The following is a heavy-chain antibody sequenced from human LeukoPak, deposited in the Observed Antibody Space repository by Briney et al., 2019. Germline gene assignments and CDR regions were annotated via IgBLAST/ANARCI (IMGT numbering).Heavy chain of an antibody. CDR2: IYHVGSP. V-gene: IGHV4-39*01. D-gene: IGHD2-21*01. Sequence: SETLSLTCTVSGGSISSSSYYWGWIRQPPGKGLEWIGSIYHVGSPYNNPSLNSRRVTMSVDPPKNQFSLKLTSVTAADTAVYFCARLSIAKRAMDVWGQGTTVTVSS. CDR3: ARLSIAKRAMDV. J-gene: IGHJ6*02. CDR1: GGSISSSSYY.